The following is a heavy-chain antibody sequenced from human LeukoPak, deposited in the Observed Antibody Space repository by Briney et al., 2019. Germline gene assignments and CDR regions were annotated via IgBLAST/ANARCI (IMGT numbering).Heavy chain of an antibody. CDR2: IYTSGST. J-gene: IGHJ3*02. Sequence: PSETLSLTCTVSGGSISSGSYYWRWLRQPAGKGLEWIARIYTSGSTNYNPSLKSLVTISVDTSKNQFSLKLSSVTAADTAVYYCARTYYDILTGENDAFDIWGQGTMVTVSS. CDR1: GGSISSGSYY. D-gene: IGHD3-9*01. CDR3: ARTYYDILTGENDAFDI. V-gene: IGHV4-61*02.